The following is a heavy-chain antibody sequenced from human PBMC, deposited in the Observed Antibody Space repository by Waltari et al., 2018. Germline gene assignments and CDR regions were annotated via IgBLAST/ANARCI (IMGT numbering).Heavy chain of an antibody. CDR3: ARGSSSWYDHYYYGMDV. D-gene: IGHD6-13*01. CDR2: INPNSGGT. Sequence: QVQLVQSGAEVKKPGASVKVSCKASGYTFTGYYMHWVRQAPGQGLEWMGRINPNSGGTNYAQKFQGRVTMTRDTSISTAYMELSRLRSDDTAVYYCARGSSSWYDHYYYGMDVWGQGTTVTVSS. V-gene: IGHV1-2*06. CDR1: GYTFTGYY. J-gene: IGHJ6*02.